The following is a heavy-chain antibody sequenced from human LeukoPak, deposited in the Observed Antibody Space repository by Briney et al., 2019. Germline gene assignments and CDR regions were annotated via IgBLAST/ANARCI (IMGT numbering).Heavy chain of an antibody. J-gene: IGHJ4*02. D-gene: IGHD3-10*01. CDR3: ARDGSPRGGYYYGLGSYFY. Sequence: GGSLRLSCAASGFTFTSYAIHWVRQAPGKGLEWVALISYDGSNKYYADSVKGRFTISRDSSKNTLYLQMNSLRTEDTAVYYCARDGSPRGGYYYGLGSYFYWGQGTLVTVSS. CDR1: GFTFTSYA. CDR2: ISYDGSNK. V-gene: IGHV3-30-3*01.